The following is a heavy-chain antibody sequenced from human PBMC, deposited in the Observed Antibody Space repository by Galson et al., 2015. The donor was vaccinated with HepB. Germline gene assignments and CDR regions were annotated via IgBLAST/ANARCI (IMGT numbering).Heavy chain of an antibody. J-gene: IGHJ4*02. CDR3: ARDYYDSSSDY. CDR1: GYTFTRYA. V-gene: IGHV7-4-1*02. D-gene: IGHD3-22*01. Sequence: SVKVSCKASGYTFTRYAINWVRQAPGQGLEWMGWININTGNPTYAQGFTGRFVFSLDTSVSTTYLQISSLKAEDTAVYYCARDYYDSSSDYWGQGTLVTVSS. CDR2: ININTGNP.